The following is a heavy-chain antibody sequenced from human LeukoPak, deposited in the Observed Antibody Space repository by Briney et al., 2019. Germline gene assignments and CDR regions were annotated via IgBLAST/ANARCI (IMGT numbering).Heavy chain of an antibody. CDR2: INPNSGGT. V-gene: IGHV1-2*02. Sequence: ASVKVSCKASGYTFTGYYMHWVRQAPGQGLEWMGWINPNSGGTNYAQKFQGRVTMTRDTSISTAYMELSRLRSDDTAVYYCGRGREVVLRFLEWLLDYWGQGALVTVSS. CDR3: GRGREVVLRFLEWLLDY. J-gene: IGHJ4*02. CDR1: GYTFTGYY. D-gene: IGHD3-3*01.